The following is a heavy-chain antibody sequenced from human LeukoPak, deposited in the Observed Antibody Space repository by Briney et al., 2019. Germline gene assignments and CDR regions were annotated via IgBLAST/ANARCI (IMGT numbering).Heavy chain of an antibody. CDR2: MNPNSGSS. CDR3: ARMYYYDSSINPNWFDP. V-gene: IGHV1-8*01. J-gene: IGHJ5*02. CDR1: GYTFTNYD. Sequence: ASVKVSCKASGYTFTNYDINWVRQATGQGLEWMGWMNPNSGSSGYAQKFQGRVTMTRDTSINAAYMELNSLTSEDTAIYYCARMYYYDSSINPNWFDPWGQGTLVTGSS. D-gene: IGHD3-22*01.